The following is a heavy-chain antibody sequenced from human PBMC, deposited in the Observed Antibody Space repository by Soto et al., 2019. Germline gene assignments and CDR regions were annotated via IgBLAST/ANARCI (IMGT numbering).Heavy chain of an antibody. J-gene: IGHJ6*02. Sequence: QVQLVQSGAEVKKPGSSVKVSCKASGGTFSSYAISWVRQAPGQGLEWMGGIIPIFGTANYAQKFQGRVTITADESTSTAYMELSSLRSEDTAVYYCARAFLSNYDILTGYYEDYYYYGMDVWGQGTTVTVSS. CDR1: GGTFSSYA. V-gene: IGHV1-69*01. D-gene: IGHD3-9*01. CDR3: ARAFLSNYDILTGYYEDYYYYGMDV. CDR2: IIPIFGTA.